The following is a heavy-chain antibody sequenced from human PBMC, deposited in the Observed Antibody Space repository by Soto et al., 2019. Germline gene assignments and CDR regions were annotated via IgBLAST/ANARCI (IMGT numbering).Heavy chain of an antibody. CDR1: GYTFTSYA. D-gene: IGHD2-21*02. CDR3: AREKRRWVTYYFDY. CDR2: INAGNGNT. V-gene: IGHV1-3*01. Sequence: ASVKVSCKASGYTFTSYAMHWVRQAPGQRLEWMGWINAGNGNTKYSQKFQGRVTITRDTSASTAYMELSSLRSEDTAVYYCAREKRRWVTYYFDYWGQGTLVTVSS. J-gene: IGHJ4*02.